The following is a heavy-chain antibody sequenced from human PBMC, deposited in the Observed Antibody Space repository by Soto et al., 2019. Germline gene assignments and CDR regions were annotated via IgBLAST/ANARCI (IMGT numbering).Heavy chain of an antibody. V-gene: IGHV3-74*01. CDR2: IKNDGSGT. Sequence: VQLVESGGGSVQPGGSLRLSCSASGFSLSDYWIHWVRHLPGKGLVWVSRIKNDGSGTSYADSVIGRFTISRDNAKNTLYLQMNRLRVDDTAVYYCARGPEGDRSGNYGLSVWGQGTTVIVSS. CDR3: ARGPEGDRSGNYGLSV. J-gene: IGHJ6*02. CDR1: GFSLSDYW. D-gene: IGHD3-22*01.